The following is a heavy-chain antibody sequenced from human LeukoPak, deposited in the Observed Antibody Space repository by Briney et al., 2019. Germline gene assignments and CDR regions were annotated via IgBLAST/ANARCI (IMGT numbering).Heavy chain of an antibody. V-gene: IGHV4-59*11. D-gene: IGHD5-18*01. CDR2: VFDSGRT. J-gene: IGHJ4*02. Sequence: SETLSLTCTVSGGSMTTHHWNWIRQTPGKGLECIGYVFDSGRTKENPSLKSRVTLSADTSKNQLSLRLSSVIAADTAVYYCTTIKRGNIFGYFDLWGQGILVTVSS. CDR1: GGSMTTHH. CDR3: TTIKRGNIFGYFDL.